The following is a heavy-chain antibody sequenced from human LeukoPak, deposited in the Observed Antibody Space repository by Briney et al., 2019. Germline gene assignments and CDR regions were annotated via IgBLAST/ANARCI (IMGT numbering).Heavy chain of an antibody. CDR1: GYTFTGYY. D-gene: IGHD3-22*01. V-gene: IGHV1-2*02. J-gene: IGHJ4*02. Sequence: ASVKVSCKASGYTFTGYYMHWVRQAPGQGLEWMGWINPNSGGTNYAQKFQGRVTVTRDTSISTAYMELSRLRSDDTAVYYCALWDYNDSSENYWGQGTLVTVSS. CDR3: ALWDYNDSSENY. CDR2: INPNSGGT.